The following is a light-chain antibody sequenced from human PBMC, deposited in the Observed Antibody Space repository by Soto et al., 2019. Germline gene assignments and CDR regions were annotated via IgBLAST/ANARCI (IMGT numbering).Light chain of an antibody. CDR3: QQYKDWPTP. CDR1: QTSSSW. Sequence: DIQMTQSPSTLSGSVGARVTITCRASQTSSSWLAWYQPKPGKAPKLLIYKASTLKSGVPSRFSGSGSGTEFTLTISSLQPDDFAVYYCQQYKDWPTPFGQGTKVDI. V-gene: IGKV1-5*03. J-gene: IGKJ1*01. CDR2: KAS.